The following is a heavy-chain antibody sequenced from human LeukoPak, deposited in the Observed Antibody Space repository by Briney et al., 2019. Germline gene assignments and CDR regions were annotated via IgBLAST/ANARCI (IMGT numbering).Heavy chain of an antibody. Sequence: SVKVSCKASGGTFSSYAISWVRQAPGQGLEWMGGIIPIFGTANYAQKFQGRATITADESTSTAYMELSSLRSEDTAVYYCARGHSYEWLLGNAFDIWGQGTMVTVSS. CDR3: ARGHSYEWLLGNAFDI. J-gene: IGHJ3*02. CDR2: IIPIFGTA. CDR1: GGTFSSYA. V-gene: IGHV1-69*13. D-gene: IGHD3-3*01.